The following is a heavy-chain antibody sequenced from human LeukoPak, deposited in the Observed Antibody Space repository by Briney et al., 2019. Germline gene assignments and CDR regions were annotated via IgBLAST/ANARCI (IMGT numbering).Heavy chain of an antibody. D-gene: IGHD3-3*01. Sequence: GGSLRLSCAASGFTFSNYGMTWVRQAPGKGLEWVSAISGSGGSTYYADSVKGRFTISRDNSKNTLYLQMNSLRAEDAAVYYCAKEDDFWSGYLQCFDYWGQGTLVTVSS. J-gene: IGHJ4*02. V-gene: IGHV3-23*01. CDR3: AKEDDFWSGYLQCFDY. CDR2: ISGSGGST. CDR1: GFTFSNYG.